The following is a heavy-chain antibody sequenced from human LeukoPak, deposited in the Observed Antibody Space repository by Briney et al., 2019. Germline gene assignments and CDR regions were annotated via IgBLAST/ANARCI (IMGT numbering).Heavy chain of an antibody. J-gene: IGHJ5*02. V-gene: IGHV5-51*01. CDR3: ARHGYSYGPFDP. CDR2: IYPGDSDT. CDR1: GCIFTSYW. Sequence: GASLEISCQGSGCIFTSYWIGWVRQLPGKGLEWMGIIYPGDSDTRYSPSFQGQVTISADKSISTAYLQWSSLKASDTAMYYCARHGYSYGPFDPWGQGTLVTVSS. D-gene: IGHD5-18*01.